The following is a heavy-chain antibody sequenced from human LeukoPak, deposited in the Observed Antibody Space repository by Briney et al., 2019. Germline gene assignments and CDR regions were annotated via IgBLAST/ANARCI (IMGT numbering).Heavy chain of an antibody. CDR3: ARGYYYDSSGSVDY. Sequence: GGSLRLSCAASGFTFSSYGMSWVRQAPGKGLEWVSAISGSGGSTYYADSVKGRFTISRDNAKNTLYLQMNSLRVEDTAVYYCARGYYYDSSGSVDYWGQGTLVTVSS. CDR1: GFTFSSYG. CDR2: ISGSGGST. D-gene: IGHD3-22*01. J-gene: IGHJ4*02. V-gene: IGHV3-23*01.